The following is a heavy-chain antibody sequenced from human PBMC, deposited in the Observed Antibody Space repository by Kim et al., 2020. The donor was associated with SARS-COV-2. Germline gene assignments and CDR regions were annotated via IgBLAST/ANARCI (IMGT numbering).Heavy chain of an antibody. CDR2: IRSKAYGGTT. Sequence: GGSLRLFCTASGFTFGDYAMSWVRQAPGKGLEWVGFIRSKAYGGTTEYAASVKGRFTISRDDSKSIAYLQMNSLKTEDTAVYYCTRDDFWSGYYVIWGQGTLVTVSS. V-gene: IGHV3-49*04. J-gene: IGHJ4*02. D-gene: IGHD3-3*01. CDR3: TRDDFWSGYYVI. CDR1: GFTFGDYA.